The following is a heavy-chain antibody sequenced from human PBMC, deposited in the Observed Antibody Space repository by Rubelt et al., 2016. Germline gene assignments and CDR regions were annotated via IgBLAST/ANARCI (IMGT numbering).Heavy chain of an antibody. V-gene: IGHV4-34*01. CDR1: GGPFSGYH. D-gene: IGHD3-10*01. CDR3: ARTVLSGFGPLNY. J-gene: IGHJ4*02. Sequence: QVQLQQWGAGLLKPSETLSLTCAVYGGPFSGYHWSWTRQPPGKGLEWIGEIYHSGSTNYSPYLKSRVTISLDKSKNQFSLKMTSVTAAYTAIYYCARTVLSGFGPLNYWGQGILVTVSS. CDR2: IYHSGST.